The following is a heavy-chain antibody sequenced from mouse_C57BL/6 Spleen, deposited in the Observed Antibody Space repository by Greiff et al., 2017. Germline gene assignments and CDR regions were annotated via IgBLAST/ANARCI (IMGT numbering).Heavy chain of an antibody. J-gene: IGHJ3*01. CDR1: GFTFSSYA. Sequence: EVNVVESGGGLVTPGGSLKLSCAASGFTFSSYAVSWVRQTPEKRLEWVATISDGGSYTYYPDNVQGRFTSSRDNAKNNLDLQMRHRKSEDTAMYYCARGRDSSGSFAYWGQGTLVTVSA. CDR2: ISDGGSYT. V-gene: IGHV5-4*03. D-gene: IGHD3-2*02. CDR3: ARGRDSSGSFAY.